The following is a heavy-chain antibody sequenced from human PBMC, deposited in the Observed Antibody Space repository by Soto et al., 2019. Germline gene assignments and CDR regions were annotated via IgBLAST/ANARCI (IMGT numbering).Heavy chain of an antibody. Sequence: PGGSLRLSCAASGFPFSSYSMNWVRQAPGKGLEWVSSISSSSSYIFYADSVRGRFTISRDNAKNSLYLQMNGLRAEDTAVYYCARDPVYYDSSGYYTYNWFDPWGQGTLVTVSS. CDR3: ARDPVYYDSSGYYTYNWFDP. D-gene: IGHD3-22*01. J-gene: IGHJ5*02. CDR1: GFPFSSYS. CDR2: ISSSSSYI. V-gene: IGHV3-21*01.